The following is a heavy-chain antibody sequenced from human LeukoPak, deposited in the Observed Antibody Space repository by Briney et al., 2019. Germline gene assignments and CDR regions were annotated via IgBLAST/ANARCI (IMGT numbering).Heavy chain of an antibody. J-gene: IGHJ4*02. D-gene: IGHD3-22*01. CDR2: ISGSGATL. Sequence: GVSLRLSCAASGFNFSDHYMSWVRQTPGRPLEWVSYISGSGATLHHADSVKGRFTISRDNAKNSLSLQMNSLRAEDTALYYCARALYGSSGYYDYWARESWSPSPQ. V-gene: IGHV3-11*01. CDR1: GFNFSDHY. CDR3: ARALYGSSGYYDY.